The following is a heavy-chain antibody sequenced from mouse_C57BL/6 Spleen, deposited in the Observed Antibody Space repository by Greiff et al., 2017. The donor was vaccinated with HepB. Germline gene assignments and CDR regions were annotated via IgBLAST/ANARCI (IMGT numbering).Heavy chain of an antibody. CDR1: GYTFTSYW. CDR3: ARDYYGSSYEDWYFDV. D-gene: IGHD1-1*01. V-gene: IGHV1-72*01. CDR2: IDPNSGGT. J-gene: IGHJ1*03. Sequence: QVHVKQPGAELVKPGASVKLSCKASGYTFTSYWMHWVKQRPGRGLEWIGRIDPNSGGTKYNEKFKSKATLTVDKPSSTADMQLSSLTSEDSAVYYCARDYYGSSYEDWYFDVWGTGTTVTVSS.